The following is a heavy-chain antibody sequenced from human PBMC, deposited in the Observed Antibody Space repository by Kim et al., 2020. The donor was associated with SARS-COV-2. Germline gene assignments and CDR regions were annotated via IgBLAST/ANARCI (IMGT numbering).Heavy chain of an antibody. J-gene: IGHJ4*02. V-gene: IGHV3-11*01. CDR2: INGAGGSM. Sequence: GGSLRLSCEASGFRFSDYYMSWIRQAPGKGLEWVAYINGAGGSMKCADSVKGRFTISRDNANNSLSLQMNSLTPEDTAVYYCVSSPGTGGQGTRVTVPS. CDR1: GFRFSDYY. CDR3: VSSPGT. D-gene: IGHD1-1*01.